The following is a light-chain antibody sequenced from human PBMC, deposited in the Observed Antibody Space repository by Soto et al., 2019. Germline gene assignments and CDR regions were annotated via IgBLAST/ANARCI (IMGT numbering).Light chain of an antibody. Sequence: DIQMTQSPSSLSASVGDRVTISCRASQTITTYLNWYQQKPGKAPKLLIYAASSLHSGVPSGFSGSGSGTDFTLTISSLQPEDFAAYYCQQTYSALWTFGQGTKLEIK. CDR1: QTITTY. CDR3: QQTYSALWT. J-gene: IGKJ1*01. CDR2: AAS. V-gene: IGKV1-39*01.